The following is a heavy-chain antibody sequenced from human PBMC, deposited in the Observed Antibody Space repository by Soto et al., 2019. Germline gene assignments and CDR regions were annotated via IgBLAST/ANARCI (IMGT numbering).Heavy chain of an antibody. V-gene: IGHV5-51*01. J-gene: IGHJ3*02. Sequence: GESLKISCKGSGFSFTSYWIGWVRQMPGKGLEWMGIIYPGDSETKYSPSFEGQVTISADKSTNTAYLQWSSLKASDTAMYYCARLTGNTGAFDIWGQGTMVTVSS. CDR1: GFSFTSYW. D-gene: IGHD1-7*01. CDR3: ARLTGNTGAFDI. CDR2: IYPGDSET.